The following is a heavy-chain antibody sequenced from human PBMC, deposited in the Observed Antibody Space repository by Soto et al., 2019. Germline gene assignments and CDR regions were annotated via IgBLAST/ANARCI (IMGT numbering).Heavy chain of an antibody. Sequence: GGSLRLSCAASGFTFSHFGMHWVRQAPGKGLESVAIIWYDGSHEYYADSVKGRFTISRDNSKNTLSLQMNSLTAEDTALYYCARDSAAGRGLDYWGQGTLVTVSS. D-gene: IGHD6-19*01. CDR1: GFTFSHFG. CDR2: IWYDGSHE. CDR3: ARDSAAGRGLDY. J-gene: IGHJ4*02. V-gene: IGHV3-33*01.